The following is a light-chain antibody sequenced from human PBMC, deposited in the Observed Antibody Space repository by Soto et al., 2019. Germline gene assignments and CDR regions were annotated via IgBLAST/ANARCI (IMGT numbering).Light chain of an antibody. V-gene: IGKV3-20*01. CDR3: QQYGSSPGT. CDR1: QGVSGSY. CDR2: ATS. Sequence: EIVLTQSPGTLSLSPGESAPLSCRASQGVSGSYLAWYQQKPGQAPRLLIYATSTRATGIPARFSGSGSGTEFTLTISRLESEDFAVYYCQQYGSSPGTVGQGTKVDI. J-gene: IGKJ1*01.